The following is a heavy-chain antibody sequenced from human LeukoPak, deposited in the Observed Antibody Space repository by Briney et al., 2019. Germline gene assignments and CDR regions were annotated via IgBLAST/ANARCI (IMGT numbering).Heavy chain of an antibody. J-gene: IGHJ4*02. CDR1: GGTFSSYG. Sequence: SCKASGGTFSSYGMHWVRQAPGKGLEWVAFISYDGSNENIADSVKGRFIISRDNSKNTLYLQMNSLRAEDTAVYYCAKGPAPRLGEFSYHALVDYWGQGTLVTVPS. D-gene: IGHD3-16*02. CDR2: ISYDGSNE. V-gene: IGHV3-30*18. CDR3: AKGPAPRLGEFSYHALVDY.